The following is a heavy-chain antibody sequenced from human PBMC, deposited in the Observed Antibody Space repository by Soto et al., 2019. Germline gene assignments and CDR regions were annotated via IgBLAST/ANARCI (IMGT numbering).Heavy chain of an antibody. Sequence: QVQLVQSGAEVKKPGASVEVSCKASGYTFTTYYIHWVRHAPGQGLEWMGVINPGGVSTKYAQKFQDRVTMTSDTSTSTVYMDLGRLRSEDTAVYFCARGGNGDNVGYWYFDLWGRGTQVTVSP. CDR2: INPGGVST. J-gene: IGHJ2*01. CDR1: GYTFTTYY. D-gene: IGHD4-17*01. CDR3: ARGGNGDNVGYWYFDL. V-gene: IGHV1-46*01.